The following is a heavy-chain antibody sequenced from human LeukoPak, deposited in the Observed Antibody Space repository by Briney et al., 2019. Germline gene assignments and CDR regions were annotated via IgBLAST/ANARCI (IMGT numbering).Heavy chain of an antibody. D-gene: IGHD3-10*01. CDR1: GVMFPSYW. CDR2: IKQDGSEK. J-gene: IGHJ4*02. V-gene: IGHV3-7*04. Sequence: GGSLSLSCAASGVMFPSYWMTWVRQAPGKGLEWVANIKQDGSEKYYVDSVKGRFTISRDNAKNSVYLQMNSLRAEDTAVYYCARRHHFGFLDSWGQGTLVTVSS. CDR3: ARRHHFGFLDS.